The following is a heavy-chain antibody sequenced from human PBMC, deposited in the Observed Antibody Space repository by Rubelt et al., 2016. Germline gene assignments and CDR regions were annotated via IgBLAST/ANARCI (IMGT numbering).Heavy chain of an antibody. J-gene: IGHJ6*02. CDR1: GFTFSSYG. Sequence: EVQLVESGGGLLQPGGSLRLSCAASGFTFSSYGMSWVRQSPGKGLEWVSGISGSGGTTYYANSVTGRFTISRDNSKNTLYLQMNSLRAEYTALYYCAMTTVNYYYHGMDVWGQGTTVTVSS. CDR2: ISGSGGTT. CDR3: AMTTVNYYYHGMDV. D-gene: IGHD4-17*01. V-gene: IGHV3-23*04.